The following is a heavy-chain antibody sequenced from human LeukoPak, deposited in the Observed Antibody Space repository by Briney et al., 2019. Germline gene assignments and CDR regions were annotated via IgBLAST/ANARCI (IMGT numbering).Heavy chain of an antibody. CDR1: GGSFSGYY. CDR3: ARHGDNFDY. Sequence: SETLSLTCAVYGGSFSGYYWSWIRQPPGKGLEWIGSIYYSGSTYYNPSLKSRVTISVDTSKNQFSLKLSSVTAADTAVYYCARHGDNFDYWGQGTLVTVSS. D-gene: IGHD3-3*01. CDR2: IYYSGST. J-gene: IGHJ4*02. V-gene: IGHV4-34*01.